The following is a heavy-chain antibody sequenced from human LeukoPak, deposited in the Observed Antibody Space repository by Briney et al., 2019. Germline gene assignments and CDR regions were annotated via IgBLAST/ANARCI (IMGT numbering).Heavy chain of an antibody. J-gene: IGHJ4*02. V-gene: IGHV3-21*01. D-gene: IGHD6-19*01. CDR1: GFTFSSYS. CDR2: ISSSGGSI. CDR3: ARGFGSGWISELDY. Sequence: GGSLRLSCAASGFTFSSYSMNWVRQAPGKGLEWVSSISSSGGSIFYADSLKGRFTISRDNAKNSLYLQMNSLRAEDTAVYYCARGFGSGWISELDYWGQGTLVTVSS.